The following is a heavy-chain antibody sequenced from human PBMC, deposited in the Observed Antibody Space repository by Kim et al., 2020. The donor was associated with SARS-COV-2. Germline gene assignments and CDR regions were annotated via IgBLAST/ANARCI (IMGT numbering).Heavy chain of an antibody. Sequence: GSTTYNPSLKRRVTTSVDTSKNQCSLKLSAVTAADTAVYYCARGSAAFDYWGQGTLVTVSS. CDR2: GST. D-gene: IGHD6-13*01. V-gene: IGHV4-39*07. J-gene: IGHJ4*02. CDR3: ARGSAAFDY.